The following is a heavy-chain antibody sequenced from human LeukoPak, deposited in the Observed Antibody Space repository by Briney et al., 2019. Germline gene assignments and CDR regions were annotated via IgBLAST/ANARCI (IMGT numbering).Heavy chain of an antibody. J-gene: IGHJ3*02. Sequence: GESLKISCKDSGYSFTTYWIAWVRQMPGKGLAWMGIIYPGDSDTRYSPSFQGQVTISADKSISTAYLQWSSLKASDTAMYYCASPRYYYDGSGYPGAFDIWGQGTMVTVSS. CDR1: GYSFTTYW. CDR3: ASPRYYYDGSGYPGAFDI. CDR2: IYPGDSDT. V-gene: IGHV5-51*01. D-gene: IGHD3-22*01.